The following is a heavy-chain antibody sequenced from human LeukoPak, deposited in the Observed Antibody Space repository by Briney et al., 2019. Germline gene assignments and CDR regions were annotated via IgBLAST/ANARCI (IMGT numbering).Heavy chain of an antibody. V-gene: IGHV4-59*01. CDR2: INYSGST. D-gene: IGHD3-10*01. Sequence: SETLSLTCTVSGDSINNYYWSWIRQPPGKGLEWIGNINYSGSTNSNPSLKSRATISVDMSRKHFFLDLSSVTAADTAVYYCARAVHYSGTSDQYTGGWYYFDFWGQGTLVTVSS. CDR3: ARAVHYSGTSDQYTGGWYYFDF. J-gene: IGHJ4*02. CDR1: GDSINNYY.